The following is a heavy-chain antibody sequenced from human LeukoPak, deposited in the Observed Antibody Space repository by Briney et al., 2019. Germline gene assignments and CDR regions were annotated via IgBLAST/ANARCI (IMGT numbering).Heavy chain of an antibody. V-gene: IGHV3-7*01. J-gene: IGHJ4*02. CDR3: ARDYEAGCTSTTCYDRFDY. CDR1: GFTFRSYW. CDR2: IKQDGSEK. Sequence: GGSLRLSCVASGFTFRSYWMSWVRQAPGKGLEWVANIKQDGSEKYYVDSVKGRFTISRDNAKNSLYLQMNSLRAEDTAVYYCARDYEAGCTSTTCYDRFDYWGQGTLVTVSP. D-gene: IGHD2-2*01.